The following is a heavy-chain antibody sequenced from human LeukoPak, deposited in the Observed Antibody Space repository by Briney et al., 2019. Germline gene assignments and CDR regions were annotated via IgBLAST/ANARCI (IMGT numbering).Heavy chain of an antibody. CDR2: IYYTGST. CDR3: ARDPHWSGYNYYYYMDV. V-gene: IGHV4-39*02. J-gene: IGHJ6*03. D-gene: IGHD3-3*01. Sequence: SETLSLTCTVSGGSISSSSYHWGWIRQPPGKGLEWIANIYYTGSTYYNPSLKSRVTISVDTSKNQFSLKLSSVTAADTAVYYCARDPHWSGYNYYYYMDVWGKGTTVTVSS. CDR1: GGSISSSSYH.